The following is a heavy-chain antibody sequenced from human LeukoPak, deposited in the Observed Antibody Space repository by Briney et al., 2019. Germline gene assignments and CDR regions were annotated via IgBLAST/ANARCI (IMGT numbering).Heavy chain of an antibody. CDR2: IRYDGSNK. D-gene: IGHD2-2*01. CDR1: GFTFSRYG. J-gene: IGHJ3*02. V-gene: IGHV3-30*02. Sequence: PGGSLRLSCAASGFTFSRYGMHWVRQAPGKGLEWVAFIRYDGSNKYYTDSVKGRFTISRDNSKNTLYLQMNSLRAEDTAVYYCAKVFGSYCSSTSCYDAVDIWGQGTMVTVSS. CDR3: AKVFGSYCSSTSCYDAVDI.